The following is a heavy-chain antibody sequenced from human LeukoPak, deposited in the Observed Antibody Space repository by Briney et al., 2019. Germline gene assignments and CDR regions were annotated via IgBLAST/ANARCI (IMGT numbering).Heavy chain of an antibody. V-gene: IGHV1-46*01. Sequence: GASVKVSCKASGYTFTSYYMHWVRPAPGQGLEWVGIINPSGGSTSYAQKLQGRVTMTRDTSTSTVYMELSSLRSEDTAVYYCARDLMDTAPHDWFDPWGQGTLVTVSS. CDR1: GYTFTSYY. CDR3: ARDLMDTAPHDWFDP. J-gene: IGHJ5*02. D-gene: IGHD5-18*01. CDR2: INPSGGST.